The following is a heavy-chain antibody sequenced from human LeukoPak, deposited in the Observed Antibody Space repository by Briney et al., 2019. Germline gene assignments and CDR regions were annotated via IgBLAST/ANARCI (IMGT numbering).Heavy chain of an antibody. J-gene: IGHJ4*02. Sequence: SETLSLTCTVSGVSISSRNSYWGWVRQPPGKGLEWIGSIYYSGNTYYNASLKSQVSISIDTSKNQFSLRLTSVTAADTAVYYCARQTGSGLFILPGGQGTLVTVSS. CDR2: IYYSGNT. V-gene: IGHV4-39*01. CDR3: ARQTGSGLFILP. CDR1: GVSISSRNSY. D-gene: IGHD3/OR15-3a*01.